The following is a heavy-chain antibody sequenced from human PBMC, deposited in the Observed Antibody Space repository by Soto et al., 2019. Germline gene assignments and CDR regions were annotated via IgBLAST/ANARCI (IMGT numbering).Heavy chain of an antibody. D-gene: IGHD3-3*01. CDR3: AHRATMTIFGLIIDNGIWFDP. CDR1: GFSLSTSGAA. V-gene: IGHV2-5*02. Sequence: QINLIESGPPLVKPTQTLTLTCTFSGFSLSTSGAAVGWVRQPPGRALEWLALIYWDGDKRYNASLGNRLTITKDTSTTQVVLTLTNVDPADTATYYCAHRATMTIFGLIIDNGIWFDPWGQGTRVIVSS. CDR2: IYWDGDK. J-gene: IGHJ5*02.